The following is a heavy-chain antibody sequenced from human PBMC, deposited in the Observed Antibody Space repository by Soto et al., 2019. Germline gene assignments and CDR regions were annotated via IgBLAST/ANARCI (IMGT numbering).Heavy chain of an antibody. J-gene: IGHJ4*02. CDR2: VSTSSSYT. D-gene: IGHD1-20*01. V-gene: IGHV3-11*03. CDR3: AHNGN. CDR1: GFTFSDHY. Sequence: PGGSLRLSCVASGFTFSDHYMTWIRQAPGKGLEWLSYVSTSSSYTNYADSVKGRFTISRDNAKKSVYLQMNSLRAEDTAFYYCAHNGNWGRGTPVTVPQ.